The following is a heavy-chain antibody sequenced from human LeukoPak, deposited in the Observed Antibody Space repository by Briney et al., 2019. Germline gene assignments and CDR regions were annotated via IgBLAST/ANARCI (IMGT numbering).Heavy chain of an antibody. D-gene: IGHD1-26*01. J-gene: IGHJ5*02. CDR1: DGSISDYH. CDR3: ARGGQWAETNWFDP. CDR2: IYSSGHT. Sequence: SETLSLTCTVSDGSISDYHWVWIRQPPGKGLEWTGDIYSSGHTDYTPSLRGRVSMSIDASRNHFSLKVDSVTTADTAVYYCARGGQWAETNWFDPWGRGIPVSVS. V-gene: IGHV4-59*01.